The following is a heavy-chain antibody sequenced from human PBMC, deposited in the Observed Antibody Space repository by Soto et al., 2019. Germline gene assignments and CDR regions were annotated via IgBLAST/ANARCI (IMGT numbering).Heavy chain of an antibody. CDR1: GFTFSSYG. V-gene: IGHV3-33*01. CDR3: ARDFLDGDYFDY. CDR2: IWYDGSNK. J-gene: IGHJ4*02. D-gene: IGHD4-17*01. Sequence: LRLSCAASGFTFSSYGMHWVRQAPGKGLEWVAVIWYDGSNKYYADSVKGRFTISRDNSKNTLYLQMNSLRAEDTAVYYCARDFLDGDYFDYWGQGTLVTVSS.